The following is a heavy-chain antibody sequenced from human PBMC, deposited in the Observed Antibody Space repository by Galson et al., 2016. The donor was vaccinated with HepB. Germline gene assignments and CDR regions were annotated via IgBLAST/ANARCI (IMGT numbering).Heavy chain of an antibody. Sequence: SLRLSCAASGFTFSSYGIHWVRQAPGQGLEWVAVTWYDGNSKYFADSVKGRFPISRDNSKNTLYLQMNSLRAEDTAVYYCAREGWELRGAFDIWGQGTMVSVSS. D-gene: IGHD1-26*01. J-gene: IGHJ3*02. CDR1: GFTFSSYG. CDR2: TWYDGNSK. V-gene: IGHV3-33*01. CDR3: AREGWELRGAFDI.